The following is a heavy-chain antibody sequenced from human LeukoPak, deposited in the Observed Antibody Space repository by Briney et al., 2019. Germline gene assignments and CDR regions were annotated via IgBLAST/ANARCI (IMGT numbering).Heavy chain of an antibody. J-gene: IGHJ4*02. CDR2: ISGSGGST. CDR3: AKDKVTIFGVVTYFDY. CDR1: GFTFSSYA. V-gene: IGHV3-23*01. D-gene: IGHD3-3*01. Sequence: PGGSLGLSCAASGFTFSSYAMSWVRQAPGKGLEWVSAISGSGGSTYYADSVKGRFTISRDNSKNTLYLQMNSLRAEDTAVYYCAKDKVTIFGVVTYFDYWGQGTLVTVSS.